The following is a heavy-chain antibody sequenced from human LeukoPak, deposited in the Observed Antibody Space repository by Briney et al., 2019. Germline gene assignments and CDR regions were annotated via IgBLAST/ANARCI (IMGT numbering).Heavy chain of an antibody. D-gene: IGHD6-13*01. Sequence: ASVKVSCKASGYTFTSYAMNWVRQAPGQGLEWMGWINTNTGNPTYAQGFTGRFVFSLDTSVSTAYLQISSLKAEDTAVYYCARVEQQLVPYYYYGMDVWGQGTTVTVSS. CDR1: GYTFTSYA. CDR3: ARVEQQLVPYYYYGMDV. J-gene: IGHJ6*02. CDR2: INTNTGNP. V-gene: IGHV7-4-1*02.